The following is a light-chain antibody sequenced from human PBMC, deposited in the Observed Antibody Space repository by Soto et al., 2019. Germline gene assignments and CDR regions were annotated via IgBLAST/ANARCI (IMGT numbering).Light chain of an antibody. V-gene: IGKV1-27*01. CDR2: AAS. Sequence: DIQMTQSPSSLSASVGDRVTITCRASRGISTYLAWYQQKPGKVPKLLIYAASTLQSGVPSRFSGSGSGADFTLTISSLQTEDVATYYCQKYNSAPWTFGQGTKVEIK. J-gene: IGKJ1*01. CDR1: RGISTY. CDR3: QKYNSAPWT.